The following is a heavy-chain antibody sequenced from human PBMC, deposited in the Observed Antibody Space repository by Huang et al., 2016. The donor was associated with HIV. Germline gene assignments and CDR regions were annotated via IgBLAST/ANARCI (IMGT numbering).Heavy chain of an antibody. CDR3: ARGMVRGVTLNWFDP. D-gene: IGHD3-10*01. Sequence: EVQLVETGGGLIQPGGSLRLSCAASGFTVSSNYMSWVRQAPGKGLEWVSGIYSGGRTYYADSGKGRFTISRDNSKNTLYLQMNSLRAEDTAVYYCARGMVRGVTLNWFDPWGQGTLVTVSS. CDR2: IYSGGRT. J-gene: IGHJ5*02. CDR1: GFTVSSNY. V-gene: IGHV3-53*02.